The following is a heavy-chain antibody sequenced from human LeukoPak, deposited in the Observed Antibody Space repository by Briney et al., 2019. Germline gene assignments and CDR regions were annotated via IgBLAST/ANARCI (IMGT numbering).Heavy chain of an antibody. J-gene: IGHJ6*03. CDR2: IQYDGSNE. CDR3: AKDRCSNGIGCYYYYMDV. D-gene: IGHD2-8*01. V-gene: IGHV3-30*02. Sequence: GGSLRLSCAAPGFTFSSYGMHWVRQAPGRGLEWVAYIQYDGSNEQYADSVKGRFSISRDSSKNILYLQMNSLRAEDTAVYYCAKDRCSNGIGCYYYYMDVWGKGTTVTISS. CDR1: GFTFSSYG.